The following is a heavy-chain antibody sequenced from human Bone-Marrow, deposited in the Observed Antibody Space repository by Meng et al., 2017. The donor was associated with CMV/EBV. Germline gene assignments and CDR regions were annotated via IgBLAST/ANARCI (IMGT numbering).Heavy chain of an antibody. V-gene: IGHV3-23*03. CDR2: IYSGGSST. Sequence: GGSLRLSCAASGFTFSSYAMSWVRQAPGKGLEWVSVIYSGGSSTYYADSVKGRFTISRDNSKNTLYLQMSSLRAEDTAVYYCAKLGIPAASIYLFDYWGQGTLVTVSS. J-gene: IGHJ4*02. CDR3: AKLGIPAASIYLFDY. D-gene: IGHD2-2*01. CDR1: GFTFSSYA.